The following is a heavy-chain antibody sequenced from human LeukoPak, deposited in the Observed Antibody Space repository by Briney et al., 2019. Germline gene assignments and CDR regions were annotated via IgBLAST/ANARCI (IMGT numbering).Heavy chain of an antibody. Sequence: SQTLSLTCAISGDSVSSKSAAWNWIRQSPSRGLEWLGRTYYRSKWNNEYAVSLKGRITINPDIPKNQFSLQLNSVTPEDTAVYYCAILGPPADCWGQGTLVTVSS. J-gene: IGHJ1*01. V-gene: IGHV6-1*01. CDR1: GDSVSSKSAA. D-gene: IGHD3/OR15-3a*01. CDR3: AILGPPADC. CDR2: TYYRSKWNN.